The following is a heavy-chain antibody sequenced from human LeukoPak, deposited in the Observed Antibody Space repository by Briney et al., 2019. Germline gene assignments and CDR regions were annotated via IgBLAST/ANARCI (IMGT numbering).Heavy chain of an antibody. V-gene: IGHV3-23*01. CDR3: AKEYGDFRGFDY. CDR2: ISSSGDTT. Sequence: GGSLRLSCAASGFTFSTYAMTWVRQAPGKGLEWVSTISSSGDTTYYADSEKGRFTISRDNSKTTLYLQMDNLRSEDTAVYYCAKEYGDFRGFDYWGQGTLVTVSS. J-gene: IGHJ4*02. CDR1: GFTFSTYA. D-gene: IGHD4-17*01.